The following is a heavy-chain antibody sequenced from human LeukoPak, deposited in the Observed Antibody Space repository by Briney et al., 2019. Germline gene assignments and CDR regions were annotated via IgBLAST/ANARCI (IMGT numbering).Heavy chain of an antibody. CDR2: ISSTSSLI. V-gene: IGHV3-21*01. Sequence: GGSLRLSCAASGFTFSSFNMNWVRQAPGKGLEWVSSISSTSSLIWYADSLKGRFTISRDNAKNSLYLQMDSLRAEDTAVYYCARDRIAAARYYDYWGQGTLVTVSS. CDR1: GFTFSSFN. D-gene: IGHD6-13*01. CDR3: ARDRIAAARYYDY. J-gene: IGHJ4*02.